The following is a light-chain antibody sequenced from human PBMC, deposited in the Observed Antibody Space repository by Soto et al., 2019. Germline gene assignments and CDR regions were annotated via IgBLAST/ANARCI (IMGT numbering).Light chain of an antibody. V-gene: IGLV2-8*01. CDR1: ISDVGGYNF. CDR2: EVT. J-gene: IGLJ2*01. Sequence: QSALTQPPSASGSPGQSVTISCAGTISDVGGYNFVSWYQQHPGKAPKLIIYEVTRRPSGVPDRFFGSKSGNTASLAVSGLRGEDEADYYCSSYAGTDIVIFGGGTKLTVL. CDR3: SSYAGTDIVI.